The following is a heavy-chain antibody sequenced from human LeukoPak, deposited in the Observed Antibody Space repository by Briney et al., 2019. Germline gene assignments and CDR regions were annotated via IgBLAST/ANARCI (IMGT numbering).Heavy chain of an antibody. V-gene: IGHV4-34*01. CDR2: INHSGST. D-gene: IGHD3-10*01. CDR1: GGPISTYY. Sequence: SETLSLTCTVSGGPISTYYWSWIRQPPGKGLEWIGEINHSGSTNYNPSLKSRVTISVDTSKNQFSLKLSSVTAADTAVYYCARDGRGLDYWGQGTLVTVSS. CDR3: ARDGRGLDY. J-gene: IGHJ4*02.